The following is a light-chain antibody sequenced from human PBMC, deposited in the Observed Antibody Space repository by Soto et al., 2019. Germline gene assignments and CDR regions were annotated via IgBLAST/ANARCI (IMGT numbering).Light chain of an antibody. CDR2: YDN. CDR1: NSNIGSNT. Sequence: QSVLTQPPSASGTPGQRVTISCSGSNSNIGSNTVNWYHQLPGTAPKLLIYYDNLRPSGVPDRISGSKSGTSASLAISGLQSDDEADYYCAAWDDSLNGRVFGTGTKVTV. CDR3: AAWDDSLNGRV. V-gene: IGLV1-44*01. J-gene: IGLJ1*01.